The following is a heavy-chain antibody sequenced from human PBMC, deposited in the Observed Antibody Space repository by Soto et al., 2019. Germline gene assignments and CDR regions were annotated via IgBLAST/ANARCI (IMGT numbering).Heavy chain of an antibody. V-gene: IGHV1-69*09. J-gene: IGHJ5*02. CDR2: INPLSGIP. CDR3: ATPVCVATWWSTSHSFDP. D-gene: IGHD2-8*02. CDR1: GGTFVRHV. Sequence: QVQLVQSGAEVKKPESSVKVSCKTSGGTFVRHVISWVRQAPGQGPEWMGKINPLSGIPNYAQKFQDRVQFPEERDSSTAYMKMSSVSSDDTAVSSCATPVCVATWWSTSHSFDPWGQGTLVTVSS.